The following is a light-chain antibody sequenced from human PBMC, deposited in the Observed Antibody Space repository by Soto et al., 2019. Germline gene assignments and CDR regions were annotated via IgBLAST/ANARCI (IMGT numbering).Light chain of an antibody. CDR1: QSLSNNY. Sequence: EIVLTQSLGTMSLSPGERVTLSCRAIQSLSNNYLAWYQQKPGHAPRLLIYDTSSRATGIPDRISGSGSGTDFTLTIIRLEPEDFAMDYCHQYGSFPRTFGQGTKVEIK. J-gene: IGKJ1*01. CDR2: DTS. V-gene: IGKV3-20*01. CDR3: HQYGSFPRT.